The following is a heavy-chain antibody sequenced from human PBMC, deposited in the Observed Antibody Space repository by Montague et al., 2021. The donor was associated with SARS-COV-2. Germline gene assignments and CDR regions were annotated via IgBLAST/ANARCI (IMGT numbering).Heavy chain of an antibody. CDR1: GFTVSSNN. CDR2: IYSGGST. CDR3: AARADYYYGMDV. J-gene: IGHJ6*02. V-gene: IGHV3-66*01. Sequence: SLRLSCAASGFTVSSNNMSWVRQAPGKGLEWVSVIYSGGSTQYADSVKGRFTISRDKSNYTRHLQMNSLRAEDTAVYYCAARADYYYGMDVWGQGTSVTVSS.